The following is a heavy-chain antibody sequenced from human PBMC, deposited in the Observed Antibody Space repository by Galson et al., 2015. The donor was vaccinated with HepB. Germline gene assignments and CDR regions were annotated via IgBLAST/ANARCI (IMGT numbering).Heavy chain of an antibody. CDR3: ARDTMVRGVIIFPDAFDI. J-gene: IGHJ3*02. CDR2: ISAYNGNT. CDR1: GYTFTTYG. Sequence: SVKVSCKASGYTFTTYGISWVRQAPGQGLEWMGWISAYNGNTNYAQKLQGRVTMTTDTSTNTAYMELRSLRSDDTAVYYCARDTMVRGVIIFPDAFDIWGQGTMVTVSS. D-gene: IGHD3-10*01. V-gene: IGHV1-18*01.